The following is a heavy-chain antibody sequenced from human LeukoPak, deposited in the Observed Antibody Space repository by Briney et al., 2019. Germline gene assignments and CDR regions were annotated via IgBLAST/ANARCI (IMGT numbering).Heavy chain of an antibody. V-gene: IGHV4-39*07. Sequence: SETLSLTCTVSGGSISTSNYYWGWIRQPPGKGLEWIGNIFYSGSTYYSPSLKSRVTISLDTSRNQFSLKLNSVTAADTAVYYCARDGGGHDYGDYTFDYWGQGTLVTVSS. J-gene: IGHJ4*02. CDR2: IFYSGST. CDR1: GGSISTSNYY. CDR3: ARDGGGHDYGDYTFDY. D-gene: IGHD4-17*01.